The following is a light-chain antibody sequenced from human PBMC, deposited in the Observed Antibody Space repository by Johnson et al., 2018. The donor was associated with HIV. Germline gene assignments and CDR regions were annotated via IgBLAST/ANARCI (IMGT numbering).Light chain of an antibody. J-gene: IGLJ1*01. CDR1: SSNIGNND. Sequence: QSVLTQPPSVSAAPGQKVTISCSGSSSNIGNNDVSWYQQLPGTAPKLLIYDNNKRPSGIPDRFSGSKSGTSATLGITGLKTGDEADYYCGTWDSSLSASYVFGTGTKVTVL. CDR3: GTWDSSLSASYV. CDR2: DNN. V-gene: IGLV1-51*01.